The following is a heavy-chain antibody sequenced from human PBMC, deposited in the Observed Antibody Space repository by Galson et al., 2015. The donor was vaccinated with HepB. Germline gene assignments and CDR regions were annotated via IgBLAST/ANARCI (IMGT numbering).Heavy chain of an antibody. Sequence: SLRLSCAASGFTFDDYAMHWVRQAPGKGLEWVSLISWDGGSTYYADSVKGRFTISRDNSKNSLYLQMNSLRAEDTALYYCAKAAFKRAAAGLFDYWGQGTLVTVSS. CDR3: AKAAFKRAAAGLFDY. V-gene: IGHV3-43D*03. CDR1: GFTFDDYA. J-gene: IGHJ4*02. CDR2: ISWDGGST. D-gene: IGHD6-13*01.